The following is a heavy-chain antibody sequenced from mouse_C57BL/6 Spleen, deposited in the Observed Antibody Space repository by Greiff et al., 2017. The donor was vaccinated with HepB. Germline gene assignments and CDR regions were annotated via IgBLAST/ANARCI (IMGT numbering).Heavy chain of an antibody. CDR2: IYPGSGST. CDR3: ERWEVTGWYFDV. J-gene: IGHJ1*03. V-gene: IGHV1-55*01. D-gene: IGHD2-2*01. CDR1: GYTFTSYW. Sequence: QVQLQQPGAELVKPGASVKMSCKASGYTFTSYWITWVKQRPGQGLEWIGDIYPGSGSTNYNEKFKSKATLTVDTASSTAYMQLSSLTSEDSAVYYCERWEVTGWYFDVWGTGTTVTVSS.